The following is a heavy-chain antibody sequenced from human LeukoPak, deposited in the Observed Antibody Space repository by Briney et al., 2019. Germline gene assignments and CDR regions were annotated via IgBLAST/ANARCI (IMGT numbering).Heavy chain of an antibody. V-gene: IGHV3-23*01. Sequence: GGSLRLSCAASGFTFSSYAMSWVRQAPGKGLEWVSAISGSGGSTYYADSVKGRFTISRDNSKNTLYLQMNSLRAEDTAVYYCAKDRALEEFTNWFDPWGQGTLVTVSS. CDR3: AKDRALEEFTNWFDP. D-gene: IGHD1-1*01. CDR1: GFTFSSYA. J-gene: IGHJ5*02. CDR2: ISGSGGST.